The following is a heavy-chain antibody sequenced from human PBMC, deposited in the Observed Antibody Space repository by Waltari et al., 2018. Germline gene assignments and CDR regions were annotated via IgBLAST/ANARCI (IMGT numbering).Heavy chain of an antibody. CDR3: ARLPHDSQPGP. J-gene: IGHJ5*02. D-gene: IGHD1-1*01. V-gene: IGHV3-48*03. CDR2: ISGSGSAK. Sequence: EVQLVESGGGVVQPGGALRLPCAASGFTFVNNGLNWVRQAPGKGLEWVSFISGSGSAKNYADSVKGRFTISRDNARNSLFLQMDSLRAEDTAVYYCARLPHDSQPGPWGQGTLVTVSS. CDR1: GFTFVNNG.